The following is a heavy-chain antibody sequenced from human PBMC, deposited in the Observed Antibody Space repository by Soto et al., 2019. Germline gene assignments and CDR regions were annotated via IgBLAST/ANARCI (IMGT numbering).Heavy chain of an antibody. J-gene: IGHJ4*02. CDR3: ARDRGGLNYDSSGAFDY. CDR2: INTYNSRA. D-gene: IGHD3-22*01. V-gene: IGHV1-18*01. CDR1: GYTFTTYG. Sequence: ASVKVSCKASGYTFTTYGISWVRQAPGQGLEWMGGINTYNSRANYAQKFQGRVTMTTDTSSSTAYVELRSLRLDDTAVYYCARDRGGLNYDSSGAFDYWGQGTLVTVSS.